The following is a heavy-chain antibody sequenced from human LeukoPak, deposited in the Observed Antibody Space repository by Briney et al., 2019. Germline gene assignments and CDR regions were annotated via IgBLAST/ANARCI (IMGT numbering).Heavy chain of an antibody. CDR3: ARQRLAVAGTWYFDL. Sequence: SETLSLTCTVSGGSISSSSYYWGWIRQPPGKGLEWIGDIYYSGSTYYNPSLKSRVTISVDTSKNQFSLKLSSVTAADTAVYYCARQRLAVAGTWYFDLWGRGTLVTVSS. CDR1: GGSISSSSYY. V-gene: IGHV4-39*01. J-gene: IGHJ2*01. CDR2: IYYSGST. D-gene: IGHD6-19*01.